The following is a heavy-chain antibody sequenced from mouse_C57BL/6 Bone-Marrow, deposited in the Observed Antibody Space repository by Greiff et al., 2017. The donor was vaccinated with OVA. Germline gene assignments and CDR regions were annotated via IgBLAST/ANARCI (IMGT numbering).Heavy chain of an antibody. J-gene: IGHJ3*01. V-gene: IGHV1-69*01. Sequence: QVQLQQPGAELVMPGASVKLSCKASGYTFTSYWMHWVKQRPGQGLEWIGEIDPSDIYTNYNQKFKGKSTLTVDKSSSTAYMQLSSLTSEDSAVYYCAKGGYGNYVAWFAYWGQGTLVTVSA. CDR3: AKGGYGNYVAWFAY. CDR1: GYTFTSYW. CDR2: IDPSDIYT. D-gene: IGHD2-1*01.